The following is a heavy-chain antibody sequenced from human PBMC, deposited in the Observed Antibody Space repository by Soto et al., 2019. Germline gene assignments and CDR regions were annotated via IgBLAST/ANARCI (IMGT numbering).Heavy chain of an antibody. CDR1: GYSFSNWW. CDR2: IYPSDSQT. CDR3: ARHGFYGDYSSNYFDP. J-gene: IGHJ5*02. D-gene: IGHD4-17*01. Sequence: RKISCKGSGYSFSNWWIAWVRQMPGKGLEYMGIIYPSDSQTRYSPSFQGQVTISADKSISTAYLQWSSLKASDTAIYYCARHGFYGDYSSNYFDPWGQGTLVTVSS. V-gene: IGHV5-51*01.